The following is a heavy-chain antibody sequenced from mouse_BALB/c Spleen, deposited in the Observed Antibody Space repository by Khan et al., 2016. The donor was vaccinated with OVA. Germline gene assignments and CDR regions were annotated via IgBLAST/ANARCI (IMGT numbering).Heavy chain of an antibody. J-gene: IGHJ1*01. CDR1: GYTFTNYG. V-gene: IGHV9-3-1*01. CDR2: INTYTGEP. CDR3: ARMKPYGYIDL. Sequence: QIQLVQSGPELKKPGETVKISCKASGYTFTNYGMNWVKQAPGKGLKWMGWINTYTGEPTYADDFQGRVAFSLETSASTAYLQINNLKNEDTSKYVGARMKPYGYIDLWGAGTTVTVSS.